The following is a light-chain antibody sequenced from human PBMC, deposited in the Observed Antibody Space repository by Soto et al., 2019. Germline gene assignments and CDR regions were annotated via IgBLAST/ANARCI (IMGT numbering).Light chain of an antibody. Sequence: QSVLTQPPSASGTPGQRVTFSCSGSSSNIGSNTVNWYQQLPGTAPKLLIYSNNQRPSGVPDRFSGSKSGTSASLAISGLQSEDESDYYWTAWDDSLNGYVFRTRTKVTVL. J-gene: IGLJ1*01. V-gene: IGLV1-44*01. CDR3: TAWDDSLNGYV. CDR2: SNN. CDR1: SSNIGSNT.